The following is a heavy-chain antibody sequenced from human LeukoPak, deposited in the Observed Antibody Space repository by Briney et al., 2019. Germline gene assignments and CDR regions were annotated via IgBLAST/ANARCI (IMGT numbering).Heavy chain of an antibody. J-gene: IGHJ5*02. Sequence: GGSLPPTCVGYGFTFLSYLTHWVRQAPGKGLVWVANLHPDGSITAYADSVKGRFTISRYNARNTMYLQMNSLRVEDTAVYYCGKFYICGSQNGFDPRGQGTLVTVSS. CDR3: GKFYICGSQNGFDP. CDR1: GFTFLSYL. CDR2: LHPDGSIT. V-gene: IGHV3-74*01. D-gene: IGHD1-26*01.